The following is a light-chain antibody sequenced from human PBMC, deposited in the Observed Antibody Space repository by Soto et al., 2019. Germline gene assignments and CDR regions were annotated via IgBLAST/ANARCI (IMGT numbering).Light chain of an antibody. CDR1: QSISSW. CDR2: DDS. CDR3: QQYNSYSWT. Sequence: DIQMTQSPSTLSVSVGDRVTITCRASQSISSWLGWYQQKPGKAPKLLIYDDSSLDSGVPSRFSGSGAGTEFTLAISSLQPDDFATYYCQQYNSYSWTFGQGTKVEIK. V-gene: IGKV1-5*01. J-gene: IGKJ1*01.